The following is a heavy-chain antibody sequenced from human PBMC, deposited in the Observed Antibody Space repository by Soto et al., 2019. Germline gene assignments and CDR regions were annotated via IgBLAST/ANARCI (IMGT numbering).Heavy chain of an antibody. V-gene: IGHV3-30*18. CDR1: GFTFSSYG. J-gene: IGHJ6*02. D-gene: IGHD3-3*01. Sequence: GGSLRLSCAASGFTFSSYGMHWVRQAPGKGLEWVAVISYDGSNKYYADSVKGRFTISRDNSKNTLYLQMNSLRAGDTAVYYCAKDRDYDFWSGRASYYYYGMDVWGQGTTVTVSS. CDR3: AKDRDYDFWSGRASYYYYGMDV. CDR2: ISYDGSNK.